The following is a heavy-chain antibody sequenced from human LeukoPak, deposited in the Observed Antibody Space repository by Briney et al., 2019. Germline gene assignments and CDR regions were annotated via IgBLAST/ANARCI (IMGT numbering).Heavy chain of an antibody. CDR1: GLTFSSYE. D-gene: IGHD5-24*01. CDR3: GGSEDGYIDY. CDR2: IKTDGTNT. Sequence: GGSLRLSCAASGLTFSSYEMNWVRQAPGKGLEWVSRIKTDGTNTIYADFVEGRFTISRDNARNTLYLQMSSLRAGDTAVYYCGGSEDGYIDYWGQGTLVTVSS. V-gene: IGHV3-74*01. J-gene: IGHJ4*02.